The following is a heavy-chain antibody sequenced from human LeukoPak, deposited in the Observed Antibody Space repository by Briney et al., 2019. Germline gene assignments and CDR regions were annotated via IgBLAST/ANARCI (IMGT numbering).Heavy chain of an antibody. Sequence: PSETLSLTYTVSGGSISSSSYYWSWIRQPPGKRLEWIGYIYYTGSTNYNPSLKSRVTISVDTSRNQFSLNLRSVTAADTAVYYCARGVRSGTYTNWGQGTLVTVSS. CDR3: ARGVRSGTYTN. D-gene: IGHD3-10*01. CDR1: GGSISSSSYY. V-gene: IGHV4-61*01. CDR2: IYYTGST. J-gene: IGHJ4*02.